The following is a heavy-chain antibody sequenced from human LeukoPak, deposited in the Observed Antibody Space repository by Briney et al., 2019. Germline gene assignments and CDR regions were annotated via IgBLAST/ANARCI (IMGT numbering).Heavy chain of an antibody. V-gene: IGHV3-7*01. Sequence: GGSLRLSCAASGFTFNTHWMTWVRQAPGKGLEWVATIQPDGSEKYYSDSVKGRFTISRDNARDSLYLQMNSLRDDDTSIYYCARDASALYWGRGTLVTVSS. J-gene: IGHJ4*02. CDR3: ARDASALY. D-gene: IGHD6-19*01. CDR1: GFTFNTHW. CDR2: IQPDGSEK.